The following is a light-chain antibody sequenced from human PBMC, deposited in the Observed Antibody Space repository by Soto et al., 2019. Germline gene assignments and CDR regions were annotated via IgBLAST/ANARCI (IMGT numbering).Light chain of an antibody. CDR3: QQYGSSPQT. CDR1: QPITSSY. J-gene: IGKJ2*01. V-gene: IGKV3D-20*01. CDR2: DAS. Sequence: EIGLRQSPATLSFFPGERATFSGGASQPITSSYLAWYQQRPGLAPSLLIYDASYRASAIPDRFSGSGSGTDFTLTISRLEPEDFAVYYCQQYGSSPQTFGQGTKLEIK.